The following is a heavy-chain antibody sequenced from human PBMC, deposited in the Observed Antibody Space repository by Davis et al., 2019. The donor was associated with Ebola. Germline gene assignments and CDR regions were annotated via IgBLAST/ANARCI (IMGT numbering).Heavy chain of an antibody. D-gene: IGHD3-16*01. CDR2: ISAYNDNT. J-gene: IGHJ4*02. CDR1: AYTFTSYG. CDR3: ARDRGMITFGGTLDY. V-gene: IGHV1-18*01. Sequence: AASVKVSCKASAYTFTSYGISWVRQAPGQGLEWMGWISAYNDNTTYAQKIQGRVTMTTDTSTSTAYMELRSLRTDDTAVYYCARDRGMITFGGTLDYWGQGTLVTVSS.